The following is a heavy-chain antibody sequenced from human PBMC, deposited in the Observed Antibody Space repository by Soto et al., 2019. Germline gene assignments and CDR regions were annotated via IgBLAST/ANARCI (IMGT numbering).Heavy chain of an antibody. Sequence: EVQLVESGGGLAQPGRSLRLSCAASGFIFDEYAMNWVRQVPGKGLEWVSTVSWNSDTIAYADSVKGRFIISRDSATNPLYLQMSSLTPADTAFYYGAKGGASRVDSLDVWGRGTLVTVSS. CDR3: AKGGASRVDSLDV. D-gene: IGHD3-16*01. CDR1: GFIFDEYA. CDR2: VSWNSDTI. V-gene: IGHV3-9*01. J-gene: IGHJ3*01.